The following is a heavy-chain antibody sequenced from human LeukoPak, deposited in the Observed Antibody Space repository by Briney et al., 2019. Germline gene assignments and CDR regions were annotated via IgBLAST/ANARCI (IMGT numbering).Heavy chain of an antibody. D-gene: IGHD1-26*01. CDR1: GYSFTSYW. J-gene: IGHJ6*02. CDR3: ARRGPSTNFYYYGLDV. V-gene: IGHV5-51*01. CDR2: IYPGDSDT. Sequence: KRGESLKISCKGSGYSFTSYWIGWVRQMPGKGLEWMGIIYPGDSDTRYSPSLQGQVTISVDKSISTAFLQWSSLKASDTAMYYCARRGPSTNFYYYGLDVWGQGTTVTVSS.